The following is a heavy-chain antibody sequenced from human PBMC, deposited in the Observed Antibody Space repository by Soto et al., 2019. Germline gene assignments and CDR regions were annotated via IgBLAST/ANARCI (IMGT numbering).Heavy chain of an antibody. V-gene: IGHV4-30-2*01. D-gene: IGHD3-10*01. CDR2: IYHSGST. CDR1: GGSISSGGYS. CDR3: ARQGFGALRGLDDV. Sequence: SETLSLTCAVSGGSISSGGYSWSWIRQPPGKGLEWIGYIYHSGSTYYNPSLKSRVTISVDRSKNQFSLKLSSVTATDTAVYYCARQGFGALRGLDDVWGQGTTVTVSS. J-gene: IGHJ6*02.